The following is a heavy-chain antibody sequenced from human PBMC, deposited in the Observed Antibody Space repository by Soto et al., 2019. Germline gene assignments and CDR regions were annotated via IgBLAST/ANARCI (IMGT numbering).Heavy chain of an antibody. V-gene: IGHV1-69*08. CDR1: GGTFSSYT. D-gene: IGHD6-19*01. CDR3: ARDRHSSGGGWYFDL. J-gene: IGHJ2*01. Sequence: QVQLVQSGAEVKKPGSSVKVSCKASGGTFSSYTISWVRQAPGQGLEWMGRIIPILGIANYAQKFQGRVTITADKSTSTAYMELSSLRSEDPAVYYCARDRHSSGGGWYFDLWGRGTLVTVSS. CDR2: IIPILGIA.